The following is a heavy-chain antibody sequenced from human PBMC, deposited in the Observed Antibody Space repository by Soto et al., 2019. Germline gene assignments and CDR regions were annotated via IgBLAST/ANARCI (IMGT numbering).Heavy chain of an antibody. J-gene: IGHJ4*02. CDR1: GYTFPDYP. V-gene: IGHV1-3*04. Sequence: ASVRVSCKTSGYTFPDYPIHWVRQAPRQRLEWMGWLNSDTGKAEYSRAFKGRLTISRDISATTVYMQLRSLTSEDTAIYFCGRVKAIKTDYWGQGTLVTVSS. CDR2: LNSDTGKA. CDR3: GRVKAIKTDY.